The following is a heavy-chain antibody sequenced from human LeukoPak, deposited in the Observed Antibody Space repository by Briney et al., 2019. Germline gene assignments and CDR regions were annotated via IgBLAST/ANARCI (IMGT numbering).Heavy chain of an antibody. CDR2: IYYSGST. D-gene: IGHD2-8*01. CDR1: GGSISSYY. Sequence: SETLSLTCTVSGGSISSYYWSWLRQPPEKGLEWIGYIYYSGSTNYNPSLTSRVTISVDTSKNQFSLKLTSVTAADTAVYYCARGGLIYGNYFDYWGQGTLVTVTS. CDR3: ARGGLIYGNYFDY. V-gene: IGHV4-59*01. J-gene: IGHJ4*02.